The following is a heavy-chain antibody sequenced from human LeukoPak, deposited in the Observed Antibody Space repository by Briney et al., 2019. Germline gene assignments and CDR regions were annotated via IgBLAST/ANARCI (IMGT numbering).Heavy chain of an antibody. J-gene: IGHJ3*02. CDR3: AREGHLRPYDAFDI. CDR2: IYYSGST. CDR1: GGSISSYY. V-gene: IGHV4-59*01. Sequence: PSETLSLTCTVSGGSISSYYWNWIRQPPGKGLEWIGYIYYSGSTNYNPSLKSRVTISVDTSKNQFSLKLSSVTAADTAVYYCAREGHLRPYDAFDIWGQGTMVTVSS.